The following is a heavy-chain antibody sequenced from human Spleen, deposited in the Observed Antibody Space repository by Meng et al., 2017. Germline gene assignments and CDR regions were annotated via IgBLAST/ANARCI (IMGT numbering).Heavy chain of an antibody. V-gene: IGHV4-39*07. CDR3: ARDLWELRYKAPFDP. CDR1: GGFLSCGRCY. D-gene: IGHD3-16*01. J-gene: IGHJ5*02. CDR2: VYYSGIT. Sequence: QWQVQESGPGLVKPSETPSLTFAVSGGFLSCGRCYWNWIRQAPGKGLEWIGSVYYSGITYYNPSLESRVTISVDTSKNQFSLKLSSVTAADTAVYYCARDLWELRYKAPFDPWGQGILVTVSS.